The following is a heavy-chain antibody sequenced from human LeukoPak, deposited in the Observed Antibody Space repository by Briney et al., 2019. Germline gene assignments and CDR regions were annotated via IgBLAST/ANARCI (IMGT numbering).Heavy chain of an antibody. CDR3: ASPTYYYDSSGYGHWFDP. CDR2: IYHSGSG. CDR1: GYSITSGYY. D-gene: IGHD3-22*01. V-gene: IGHV4-38-2*02. Sequence: SETLSLTCSVSGYSITSGYYWGWIRQSPGKGLEWIGSIYHSGSGYYNPSLKSRVTISADTSKNQFSLKLSSVTAADTAVYYCASPTYYYDSSGYGHWFDPWGQGTLVTVSS. J-gene: IGHJ5*02.